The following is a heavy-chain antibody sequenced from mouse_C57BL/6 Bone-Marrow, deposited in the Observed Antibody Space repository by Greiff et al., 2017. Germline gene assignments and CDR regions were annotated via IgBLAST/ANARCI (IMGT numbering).Heavy chain of an antibody. V-gene: IGHV2-2*01. Sequence: QVQLQQSGPSLVQPSPSLSITCTVSGFSFTSYGVHWVRQSPGQGLEWLGVIWSGGSTDYNAAFISRLSISKDNTKSQVFFKMNSLQADDTAIYYCGRKEERYYWGQGTSVTVSS. J-gene: IGHJ4*01. CDR2: IWSGGST. CDR3: GRKEERYY. CDR1: GFSFTSYG.